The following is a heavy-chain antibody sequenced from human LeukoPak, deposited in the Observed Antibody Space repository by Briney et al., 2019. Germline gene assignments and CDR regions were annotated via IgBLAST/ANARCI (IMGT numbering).Heavy chain of an antibody. J-gene: IGHJ6*03. D-gene: IGHD2-15*01. Sequence: SETLSLTCTVSGGSISSYYWSWIRQPTGKGLEWIGRIYTSGTTHYNPSLKSRVTMSVDTSKNQFSLKLSSVTAADTAVYYCARAGSSGGYYYYMDVWGKGTTVTVSS. CDR3: ARAGSSGGYYYYMDV. CDR1: GGSISSYY. CDR2: IYTSGTT. V-gene: IGHV4-4*07.